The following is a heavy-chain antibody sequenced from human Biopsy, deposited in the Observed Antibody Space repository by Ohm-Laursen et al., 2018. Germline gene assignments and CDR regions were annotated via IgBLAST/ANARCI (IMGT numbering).Heavy chain of an antibody. J-gene: IGHJ4*02. CDR3: PRAVGIAAAPIDY. V-gene: IGHV3-11*01. CDR2: INSSGSTK. CDR1: GFPVSDYY. Sequence: LRLSCAASGFPVSDYYMSWIRQAPGRGLEWVSDINSSGSTKYHAESVKGRFTISRDNAMNSVYLQMNSLRGDDTAVYYCPRAVGIAAAPIDYWGQGTLVTVSS. D-gene: IGHD2-15*01.